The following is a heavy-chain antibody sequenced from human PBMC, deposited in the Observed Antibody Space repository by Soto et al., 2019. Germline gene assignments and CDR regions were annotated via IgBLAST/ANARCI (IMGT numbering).Heavy chain of an antibody. CDR1: GFTFSSYA. V-gene: IGHV3-23*01. D-gene: IGHD3-9*01. CDR2: ISGSGGST. Sequence: GGSLRLSCAASGFTFSSYAMSWVRQAPGKGLEWVSAISGSGGSTYYADSVKGRFTISRDNSKNTLYLQMNSLRAEDTAVYYCASRRSYYDIVGDDYWGQGTLVTVSS. CDR3: ASRRSYYDIVGDDY. J-gene: IGHJ4*02.